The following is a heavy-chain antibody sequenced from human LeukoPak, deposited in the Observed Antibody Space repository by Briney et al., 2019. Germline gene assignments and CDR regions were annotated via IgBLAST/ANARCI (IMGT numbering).Heavy chain of an antibody. D-gene: IGHD6-19*01. Sequence: SETLSLTCTVSGGTISSYYWNWIRQPPGKGLEWIGYIHSSGSTKYNPSPKSRVTISVDTSKNQFSLKLSSVTAADRAVYYCARWYSSGWAFDYWGQGTLVTVSS. CDR1: GGTISSYY. CDR3: ARWYSSGWAFDY. CDR2: IHSSGST. J-gene: IGHJ4*02. V-gene: IGHV4-59*08.